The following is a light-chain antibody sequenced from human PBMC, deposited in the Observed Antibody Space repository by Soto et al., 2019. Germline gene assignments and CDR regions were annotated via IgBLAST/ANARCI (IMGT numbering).Light chain of an antibody. V-gene: IGKV1-39*01. CDR2: AAS. J-gene: IGKJ2*01. CDR1: QSISSY. Sequence: DIPMTQSPSSLSASVGDRVSIACRARQSISSYLNWHQQKPGKAPKLLIYAASSLQGGVPSRFSGSASGTDFTLTIASLQPEDFATYYCHQSCSTPLGQGTKLEIK. CDR3: HQSCSTP.